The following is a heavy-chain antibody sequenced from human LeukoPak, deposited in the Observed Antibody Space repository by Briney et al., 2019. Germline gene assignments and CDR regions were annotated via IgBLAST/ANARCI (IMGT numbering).Heavy chain of an antibody. CDR3: ARALAGYHPFDY. Sequence: GGSLRLSCAASGFTVSSNYMSWVRQAPGKGLEWVSVVYSGGSTYYAASVKGRFTISRDSSKNTVHLQMNSLRAEDTAVYFCARALAGYHPFDYWGQGTLVTVSS. J-gene: IGHJ4*02. D-gene: IGHD5-18*01. CDR1: GFTVSSNY. V-gene: IGHV3-53*01. CDR2: VYSGGST.